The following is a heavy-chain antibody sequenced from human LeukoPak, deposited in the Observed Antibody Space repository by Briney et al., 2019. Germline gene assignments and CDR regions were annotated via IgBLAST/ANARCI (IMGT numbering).Heavy chain of an antibody. CDR3: ARGSGELLPGWGAFDI. CDR2: IYTSGST. V-gene: IGHV4-61*02. J-gene: IGHJ3*02. CDR1: GGSISSGSYY. D-gene: IGHD1-7*01. Sequence: PSRTLSLTCTVSGGSISSGSYYWSWIRQPAGKGLEWIGRIYTSGSTNYNPSLKSRVTISVDTSKNQFSLKLSSVTAADTAVYYCARGSGELLPGWGAFDIWGQGTMVTVSS.